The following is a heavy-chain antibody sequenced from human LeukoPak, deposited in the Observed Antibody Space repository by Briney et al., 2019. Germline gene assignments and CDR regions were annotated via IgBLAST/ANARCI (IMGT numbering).Heavy chain of an antibody. CDR2: IYHSGST. V-gene: IGHV4-39*07. Sequence: SETLSLTCTVSGGSITNSNYFWGWIRQPPGKGLEWIGSIYHSGSTYYNPSLKSRVTISVDTSKNQFSLKLSSVTAADTAVYYCARGGPNYYGSGSYHQYFQHWGQGTLVTVSS. D-gene: IGHD3-10*01. CDR1: GGSITNSNYF. CDR3: ARGGPNYYGSGSYHQYFQH. J-gene: IGHJ1*01.